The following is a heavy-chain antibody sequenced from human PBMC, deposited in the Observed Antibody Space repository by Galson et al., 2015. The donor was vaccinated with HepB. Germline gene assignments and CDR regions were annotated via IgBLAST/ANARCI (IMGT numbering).Heavy chain of an antibody. CDR3: SSSIGGTSEY. D-gene: IGHD2-8*01. Sequence: SLRLSCAASGFTFTDYYMDWVRKAPGKGLEWVSIIYSGGTTYYADFVRGRFTVSRDISRNTVYLQMSRLRAEDTAMYYCSSSIGGTSEYWGQGVLVTVSS. CDR2: IYSGGTT. V-gene: IGHV3-53*01. CDR1: GFTFTDYY. J-gene: IGHJ4*02.